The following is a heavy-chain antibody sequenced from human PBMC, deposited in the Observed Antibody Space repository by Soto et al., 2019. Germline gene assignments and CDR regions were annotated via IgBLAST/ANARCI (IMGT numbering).Heavy chain of an antibody. J-gene: IGHJ6*03. V-gene: IGHV1-18*01. CDR1: GYTFTSYG. CDR3: ARVDTYPGASGSYRNYYYYYMDV. D-gene: IGHD3-16*02. CDR2: ISAYNGNT. Sequence: ASVKVSCKASGYTFTSYGISWVRQAPGQGLEWMGWISAYNGNTNYAQKNQGRVTMTTDTSTSTAYMELRSLRSDDTAVYYCARVDTYPGASGSYRNYYYYYMDVWGKGTTVTVS.